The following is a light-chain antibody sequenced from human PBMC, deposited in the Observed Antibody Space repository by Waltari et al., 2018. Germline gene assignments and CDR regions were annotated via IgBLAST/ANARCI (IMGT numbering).Light chain of an antibody. CDR3: SSYAGSNTLV. CDR2: EVN. V-gene: IGLV2-8*01. Sequence: QSALTQPPSASGSPGQSVTISCTGTNSDVGTYNYVSWFQQHPGRAPKLLIYEVNKRPSGVPDGFSGSKSDNRASLTVSGLQADDEAVYHCSSYAGSNTLVFGGGTKLTVL. CDR1: NSDVGTYNY. J-gene: IGLJ2*01.